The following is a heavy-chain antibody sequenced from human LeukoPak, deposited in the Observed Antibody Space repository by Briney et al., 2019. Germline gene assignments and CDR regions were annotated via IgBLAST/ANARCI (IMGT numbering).Heavy chain of an antibody. CDR2: LDSSGAYI. Sequence: GGSLRLSCAASGFTFNTYTMNWARQAPGKGLEWLSSLDSSGAYIFYADSVKGRFIISRDNAKNSLYLQMNSLRVEDTAVYYCASFKVVATIGGYYFDYWGQGTLVTVSS. J-gene: IGHJ4*02. V-gene: IGHV3-21*06. CDR1: GFTFNTYT. D-gene: IGHD5-12*01. CDR3: ASFKVVATIGGYYFDY.